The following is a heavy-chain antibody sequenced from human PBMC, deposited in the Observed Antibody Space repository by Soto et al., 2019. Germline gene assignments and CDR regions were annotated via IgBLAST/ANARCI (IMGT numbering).Heavy chain of an antibody. CDR1: GGSIDRNW. D-gene: IGHD3-16*02. CDR2: VHHSGST. V-gene: IGHV4-4*02. Sequence: PSDTLSLTCAVSGGSIDRNWWSWARQPPGKGLEWIGEVHHSGSTHYNPSLQSRVSMSVDKSKKELSLKLSSVTAADTAVYYCAGSTSYRLDYWGQGTLVTVSS. CDR3: AGSTSYRLDY. J-gene: IGHJ4*02.